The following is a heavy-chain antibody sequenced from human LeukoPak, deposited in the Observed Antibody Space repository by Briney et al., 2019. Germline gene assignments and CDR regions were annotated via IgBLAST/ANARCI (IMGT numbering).Heavy chain of an antibody. CDR3: ARVRWGGLYYFDY. D-gene: IGHD3-16*01. CDR1: GFTLSSYW. J-gene: IGHJ4*02. CDR2: IKQDGSEK. V-gene: IGHV3-7*01. Sequence: PGGSLRLSCAASGFTLSSYWMSWVRRAPGKGLEWVANIKQDGSEKYYVDSVKGRFTISRDNGKNSLYLQMNSLRAEDTAVYYCARVRWGGLYYFDYWGQGALVTVSS.